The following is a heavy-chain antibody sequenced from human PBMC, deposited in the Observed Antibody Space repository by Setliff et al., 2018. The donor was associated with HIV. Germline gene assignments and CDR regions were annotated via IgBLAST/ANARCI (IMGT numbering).Heavy chain of an antibody. CDR2: IYPGDSDT. V-gene: IGHV5-51*01. D-gene: IGHD2-15*01. CDR3: ARLGGICSGGSCTALAYTMDV. CDR1: GYSFYSYW. Sequence: ESLKISRKGSGYSFYSYWIGWVRQMPGKGLEWRGIIYPGDSDTRYSPSFQGQVTISADKSISTAYLQCSSLKASDTAMYYCARLGGICSGGSCTALAYTMDVWGQGTTVTVSS. J-gene: IGHJ6*02.